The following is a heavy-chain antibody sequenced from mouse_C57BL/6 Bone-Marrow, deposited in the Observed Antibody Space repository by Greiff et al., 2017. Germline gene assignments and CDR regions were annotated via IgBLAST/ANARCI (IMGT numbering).Heavy chain of an antibody. V-gene: IGHV1-69*01. J-gene: IGHJ2*01. Sequence: VQLQQPGAELVMPGASVKLSCKASGYTFTSYWMHWVKQRPGQGLEWIGEIDPSDSYTNYNQKFKGKSTLTVDKSSSTAYMQLSSLTSEDSAVSYCARDYYGSSYFDYWGQGTTLTVSS. D-gene: IGHD1-1*01. CDR2: IDPSDSYT. CDR3: ARDYYGSSYFDY. CDR1: GYTFTSYW.